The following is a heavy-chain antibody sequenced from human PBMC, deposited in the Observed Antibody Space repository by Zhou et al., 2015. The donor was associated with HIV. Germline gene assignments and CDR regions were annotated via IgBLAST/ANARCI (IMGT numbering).Heavy chain of an antibody. CDR1: GGTFSGSD. D-gene: IGHD3-3*01. CDR2: ISPYNGNT. Sequence: LMQSGTEVTKPGSSVKVSCKASGGTFSGSDISWVRQAPGQGLEWMGWISPYNGNTKYAQKLQGRVTLTTDTSTSTAYMELRSLRSDDTAVYYCARSRGRFLEWLPPYYYGMDVWGQGTTVIVSS. J-gene: IGHJ6*02. V-gene: IGHV1-18*01. CDR3: ARSRGRFLEWLPPYYYGMDV.